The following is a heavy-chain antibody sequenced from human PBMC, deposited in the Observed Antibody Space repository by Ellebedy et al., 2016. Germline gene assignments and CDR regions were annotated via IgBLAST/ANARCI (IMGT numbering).Heavy chain of an antibody. Sequence: GGSLRLXXAASGFTFSSYAMSWVRQAPGKGLEWVSAISGSGGSTYYADSVKGRFTISRDNSKNTLYLQMNSLRAEDTAVYYCAGLRESGSYYGGDVHWGQGTLVTVSS. D-gene: IGHD1-26*01. CDR3: AGLRESGSYYGGDVH. V-gene: IGHV3-23*01. CDR1: GFTFSSYA. CDR2: ISGSGGST. J-gene: IGHJ4*02.